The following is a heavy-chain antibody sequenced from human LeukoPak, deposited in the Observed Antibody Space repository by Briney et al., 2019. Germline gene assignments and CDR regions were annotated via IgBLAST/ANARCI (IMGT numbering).Heavy chain of an antibody. CDR2: INQDGSDK. CDR3: AKNGDRGAYCTGGTCYPYFYYYMDV. D-gene: IGHD2-15*01. J-gene: IGHJ6*03. V-gene: IGHV3-7*03. Sequence: GGSLRLSCAASGFTFSSYEMNWVRQAPGKGLECVANINQDGSDKYYVDSVKGRFTISRDNTKNSLYLQMNSLRAEDTAIYYCAKNGDRGAYCTGGTCYPYFYYYMDVWGEGTTVTI. CDR1: GFTFSSYE.